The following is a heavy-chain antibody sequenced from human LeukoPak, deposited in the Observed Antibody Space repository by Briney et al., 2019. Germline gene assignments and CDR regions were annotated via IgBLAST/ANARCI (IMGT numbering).Heavy chain of an antibody. J-gene: IGHJ4*02. CDR2: ISWNSGGI. Sequence: GGSLRLSCAASGFTFDDYAMHWVRQAPGKGLEGVSGISWNSGGIGYADSVKGRFTISRDNAKNSLYLQMNSLRADDTALYYCAKGKKMTVAGLFDYWGQGTLVTVSS. CDR1: GFTFDDYA. D-gene: IGHD6-19*01. CDR3: AKGKKMTVAGLFDY. V-gene: IGHV3-9*01.